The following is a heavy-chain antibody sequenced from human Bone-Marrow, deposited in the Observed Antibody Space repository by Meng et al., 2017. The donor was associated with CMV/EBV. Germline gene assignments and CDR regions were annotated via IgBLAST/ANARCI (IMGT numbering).Heavy chain of an antibody. D-gene: IGHD6-13*01. Sequence: GGSLRLPCAASGFTFSSYSMNWVRQAPGKGLEWVSSISSSSSYIYYADSVKGRFTISRDNAKYSLYLQMNSLRAEDTAVYYCARDRGYSSSSRLNYWGQETLVTVSS. CDR3: ARDRGYSSSSRLNY. J-gene: IGHJ4*02. V-gene: IGHV3-21*01. CDR1: GFTFSSYS. CDR2: ISSSSSYI.